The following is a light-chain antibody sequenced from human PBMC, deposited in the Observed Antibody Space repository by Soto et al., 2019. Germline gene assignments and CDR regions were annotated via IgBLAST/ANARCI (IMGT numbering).Light chain of an antibody. CDR1: QSVSSSY. V-gene: IGKV3-20*01. J-gene: IGKJ3*01. CDR2: GAS. Sequence: EIVLTQSPGTLSLSPGERATLSCRASQSVSSSYLAWYQQKPGQAPRLLIYGASSRATGIPDRFSGSGSGTYLTLTISRLETEGFAVYYCQQYGSLWFTFGPGTKVDIK. CDR3: QQYGSLWFT.